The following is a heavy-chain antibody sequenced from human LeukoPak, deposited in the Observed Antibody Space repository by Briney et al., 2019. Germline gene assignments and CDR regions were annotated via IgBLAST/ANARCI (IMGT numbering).Heavy chain of an antibody. Sequence: PGGSLRLSCAASGFTFSSYSMNWVRQAPGKGLEWVSYINSNSRSISYVDSVKGRFTISRDNAKNSLYLQMNSLRAEDTAVYYCAKVGALRGFDYWGQGTLVTVSS. CDR2: INSNSRSI. D-gene: IGHD3-10*01. J-gene: IGHJ4*02. V-gene: IGHV3-48*01. CDR3: AKVGALRGFDY. CDR1: GFTFSSYS.